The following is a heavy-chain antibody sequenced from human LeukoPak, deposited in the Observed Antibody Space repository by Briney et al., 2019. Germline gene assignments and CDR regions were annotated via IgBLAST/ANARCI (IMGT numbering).Heavy chain of an antibody. CDR1: GGSISSYY. Sequence: PSETLSLTCTVSGGSISSYYWSWIRQPPGKGLEWIGYIYYSGSTNYNPSLKSRVTISVDTSKNQFSLKLSSVTAADTAVYYCARAWRELPTGIDYWGQGTLVTVSS. CDR3: ARAWRELPTGIDY. D-gene: IGHD1-26*01. CDR2: IYYSGST. J-gene: IGHJ4*02. V-gene: IGHV4-59*01.